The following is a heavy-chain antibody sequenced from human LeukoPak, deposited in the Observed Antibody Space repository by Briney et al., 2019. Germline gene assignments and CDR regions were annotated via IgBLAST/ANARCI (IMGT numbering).Heavy chain of an antibody. D-gene: IGHD2-15*01. J-gene: IGHJ3*02. V-gene: IGHV4-4*07. Sequence: PSETLSLTCTVSGGSLSSYYWSWIRQPAGKGLEWIGRIYTSGSTNYNPSLKSRVTMSVDTSRSQFSLKLSSVTAADTAVYYCARDPPRGWDAFDIWGQGTMVTVSS. CDR1: GGSLSSYY. CDR3: ARDPPRGWDAFDI. CDR2: IYTSGST.